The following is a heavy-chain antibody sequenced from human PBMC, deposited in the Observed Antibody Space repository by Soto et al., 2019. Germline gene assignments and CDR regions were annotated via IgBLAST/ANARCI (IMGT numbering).Heavy chain of an antibody. CDR3: AGSPPSAVGATTEADD. CDR2: INGDGTST. J-gene: IGHJ4*02. V-gene: IGHV3-74*01. D-gene: IGHD1-26*01. CDR1: GCTFSIHW. Sequence: GGSLRLSCAASGCTFSIHWMHWVRKVRGKGLVWVSRINGDGTSTGYGDAVKGRFRISRDNAENTLYLLMNSLRAEDTALYYCAGSPPSAVGATTEADDWGQGTLVTIS.